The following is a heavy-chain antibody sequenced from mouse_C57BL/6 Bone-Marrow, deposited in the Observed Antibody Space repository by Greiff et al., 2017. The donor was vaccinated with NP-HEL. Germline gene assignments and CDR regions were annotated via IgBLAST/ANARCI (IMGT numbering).Heavy chain of an antibody. CDR3: ARMDYYGSSPLYW. CDR2: IWWDDDK. Sequence: QVQLKESGPGILQPSQTLSLTCSFSGFSLSTFGMGVGWIRQPSGKGLEWLAHIWWDDDKYYNPALKSRLTISKDTSKNQVFLKIANVDTADTATYYCARMDYYGSSPLYWWGQGTTLTVSS. V-gene: IGHV8-8*01. CDR1: GFSLSTFGMG. J-gene: IGHJ2*01. D-gene: IGHD1-1*01.